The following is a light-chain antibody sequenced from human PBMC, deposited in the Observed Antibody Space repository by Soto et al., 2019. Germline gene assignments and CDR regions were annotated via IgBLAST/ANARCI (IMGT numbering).Light chain of an antibody. V-gene: IGKV3-11*01. CDR2: DAS. CDR1: QSVSSY. J-gene: IGKJ1*01. Sequence: IVLTQSPATLSLSPGERATLSCRASQSVSSYLAWYQQKPVQAPRLLIYDASNRATGIPARFSGSGSGTDFTLTISSLEPEDFAVYYCQQRSNWPWTFGQGTKVEIK. CDR3: QQRSNWPWT.